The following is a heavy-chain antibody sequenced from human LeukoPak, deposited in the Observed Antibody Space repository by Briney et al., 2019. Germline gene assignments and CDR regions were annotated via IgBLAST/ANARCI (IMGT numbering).Heavy chain of an antibody. J-gene: IGHJ4*02. Sequence: PSETLSLTCTVSGYSISSGYYWGWIRQPPGKGLEWIGSIYHSGSTYYNPSLKSRVTISVDTSKNQFSLKLSSVTAADTAVYYCAVWYYDSESYFDYWGQGTLVTVSS. V-gene: IGHV4-38-2*02. CDR1: GYSISSGYY. D-gene: IGHD3-22*01. CDR3: AVWYYDSESYFDY. CDR2: IYHSGST.